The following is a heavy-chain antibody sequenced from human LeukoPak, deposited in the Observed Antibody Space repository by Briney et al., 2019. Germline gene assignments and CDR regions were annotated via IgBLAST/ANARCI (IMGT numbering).Heavy chain of an antibody. D-gene: IGHD4-17*01. CDR2: IYYSGST. CDR1: GGSISSGDYY. Sequence: SETLSLTCTVSGGSISSGDYYWSWIRQPPGKGLEWIGYIYYSGSTYYNPSLKSRVTISVDTSKNQFSLKLNSVTAADTAVYYCATDHGDYFDYWGQGTLVTVSS. V-gene: IGHV4-30-4*08. J-gene: IGHJ4*02. CDR3: ATDHGDYFDY.